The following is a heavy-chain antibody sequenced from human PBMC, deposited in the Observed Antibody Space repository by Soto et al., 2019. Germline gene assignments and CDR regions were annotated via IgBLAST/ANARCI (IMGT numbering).Heavy chain of an antibody. V-gene: IGHV1-3*01. Sequence: QAQLVQSGAEVKKPGASVKVSCKASGYSFTDFAMHWVRLASGQRLEWMGWINADKGDTKYSPKFQGRVTITRDTSATTVYMEMRRLRSEDTAVYYCARGPLSGVATSWDYANWFDPWGQGSLVTVST. CDR1: GYSFTDFA. J-gene: IGHJ5*02. CDR3: ARGPLSGVATSWDYANWFDP. CDR2: INADKGDT. D-gene: IGHD5-12*01.